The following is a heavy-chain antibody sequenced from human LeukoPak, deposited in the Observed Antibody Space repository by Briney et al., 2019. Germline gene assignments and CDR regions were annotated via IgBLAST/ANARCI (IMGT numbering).Heavy chain of an antibody. V-gene: IGHV3-21*01. D-gene: IGHD3-10*01. CDR2: ISSSSSYI. CDR3: ARISLWFGELFGVDV. J-gene: IGHJ6*04. CDR1: GFTFSSYS. Sequence: GGSLRLSCAASGFTFSSYSMNWVRQAPGKGLEWVSSISSSSSYIYYADSVKGRFTISRDNAKNSLYLQMNSLGAEDTAVYYCARISLWFGELFGVDVWGKGTTVTVSS.